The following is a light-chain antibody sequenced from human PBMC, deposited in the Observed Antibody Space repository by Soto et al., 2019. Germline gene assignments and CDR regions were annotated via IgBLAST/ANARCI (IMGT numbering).Light chain of an antibody. J-gene: IGLJ2*01. V-gene: IGLV2-8*01. CDR3: SSFAGSPVV. Sequence: SALTQPPSASGSLGQSVTIPCTGTSSDVGDYNYVSWYQQHPGKVPKLMIYEVSKRPSGVPDRFSGSKSGNTASLTVSGLQAEDEADYYCSSFAGSPVVFGGGTQLTVL. CDR1: SSDVGDYNY. CDR2: EVS.